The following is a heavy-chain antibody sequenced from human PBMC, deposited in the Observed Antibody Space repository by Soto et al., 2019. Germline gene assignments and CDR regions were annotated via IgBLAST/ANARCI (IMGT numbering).Heavy chain of an antibody. Sequence: QVQLVESGGGVVQPGRSLRLSCAASGFTFSSYGMHWVRQAPGKGLEWVAVISYDGSNKYYADSVKGRFTISRDNSKNTLYLQMNSLRAEDTAVYYCASDLAAADHWGQGTLVTVSS. D-gene: IGHD6-13*01. CDR1: GFTFSSYG. CDR2: ISYDGSNK. J-gene: IGHJ4*02. CDR3: ASDLAAADH. V-gene: IGHV3-30*03.